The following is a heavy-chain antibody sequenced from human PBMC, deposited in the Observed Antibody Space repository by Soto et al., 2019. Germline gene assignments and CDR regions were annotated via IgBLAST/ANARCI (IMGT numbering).Heavy chain of an antibody. CDR1: GYTFTSYY. D-gene: IGHD2-15*01. CDR2: INPSGGST. Sequence: QVQLVQSGAEVKKPGASVKVSCKASGYTFTSYYMHCVRQAPGQGLEWMGIINPSGGSTSYAQKFQGRVTMTRDTSTSTVYMELSSLRSEDTAVYYCARTFIVAATSQIYDMDVWGKGTTVTVSS. CDR3: ARTFIVAATSQIYDMDV. V-gene: IGHV1-46*03. J-gene: IGHJ6*03.